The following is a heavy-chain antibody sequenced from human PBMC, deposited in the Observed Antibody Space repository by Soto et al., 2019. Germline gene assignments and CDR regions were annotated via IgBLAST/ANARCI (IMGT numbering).Heavy chain of an antibody. J-gene: IGHJ4*02. D-gene: IGHD6-13*01. CDR1: GSTITAYG. Sequence: QVQLVQSGDEVKQPGASVKVSCKASGSTITAYGISWMRQAPGQGLEWMAWISSHNGNTYYAQNLQGRVTMTTDTSTSTAYMELRSLRSDDTAVYYCASSSIAAAGPFDYWGQGALVTVSS. CDR3: ASSSIAAAGPFDY. V-gene: IGHV1-18*01. CDR2: ISSHNGNT.